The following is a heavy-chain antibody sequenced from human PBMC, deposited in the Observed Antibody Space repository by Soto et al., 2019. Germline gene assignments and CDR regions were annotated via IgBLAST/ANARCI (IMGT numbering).Heavy chain of an antibody. J-gene: IGHJ6*02. CDR3: ARARYQAYGDYYYYYALDA. Sequence: SETLSLTCSVSGDSVSNGDYSWSWIRQPPGKGQEWIGYIYYIGGPYYNPSLQSRVTISMDTSKNQVSLNLTSVTAADTAVYFCARARYQAYGDYYYYYALDAGGPGLPVTIAS. D-gene: IGHD4-17*01. V-gene: IGHV4-30-4*01. CDR2: IYYIGGP. CDR1: GDSVSNGDYS.